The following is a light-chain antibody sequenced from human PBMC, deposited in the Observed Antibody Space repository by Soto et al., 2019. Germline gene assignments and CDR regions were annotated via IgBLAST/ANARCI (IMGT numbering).Light chain of an antibody. CDR2: GVS. V-gene: IGLV2-14*01. J-gene: IGLJ1*01. CDR3: SSYTSSITPDV. Sequence: QSALTQPASVSGSPGQSITISCTGTITDIGAYNYVSWYQQHPGKAPKLLIYGVSSWPSGVSNRFSGSKSGNAAYLTISGLQADDEAEYYCSSYTSSITPDVFGTGTKLTVL. CDR1: ITDIGAYNY.